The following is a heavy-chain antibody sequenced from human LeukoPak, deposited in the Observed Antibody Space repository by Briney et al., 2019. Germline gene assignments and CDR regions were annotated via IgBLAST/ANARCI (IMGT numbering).Heavy chain of an antibody. J-gene: IGHJ3*02. CDR1: GGSISSSSYY. CDR2: IYYSGST. V-gene: IGHV4-39*01. D-gene: IGHD5-18*01. Sequence: SETLSLTCTVSGGSISSSSYYWGWIRQPPGKGLEWIGSIYYSGSTYYNPSLKSRVTISVDTSKNQYSLKLSSVTAVDTAVYYCARMDTLSGAAFDIWGQGTMVTVSS. CDR3: ARMDTLSGAAFDI.